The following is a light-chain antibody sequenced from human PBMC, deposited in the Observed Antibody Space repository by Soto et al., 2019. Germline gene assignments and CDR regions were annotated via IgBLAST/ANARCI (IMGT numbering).Light chain of an antibody. CDR2: LNSDDNH. CDR1: SGHSSLA. J-gene: IGLJ2*01. Sequence: QLVLTQSPSASASLGASVKLTCTLSSGHSSLAIAWHQQQPEKGPRSLLKLNSDDNHSTGDGIPDRFSDSRSGAALSLTIPSLQDEDEADYYCQTWGPSIRVFGGGTKLTVL. V-gene: IGLV4-69*01. CDR3: QTWGPSIRV.